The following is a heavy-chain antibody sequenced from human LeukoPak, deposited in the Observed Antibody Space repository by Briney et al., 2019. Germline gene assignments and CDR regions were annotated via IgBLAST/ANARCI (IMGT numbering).Heavy chain of an antibody. CDR2: IYSGGST. Sequence: GGSLRLSCAASGFTVSSNYMSWVRQAPGKGLEWVSVIYSGGSTYYADSVKGRFTISRDSSKNTLYLLMNSLRAEDTAVYYCAKSTSDSPYYFDYWGQGTLVTVSS. V-gene: IGHV3-53*01. D-gene: IGHD2-21*02. CDR1: GFTVSSNY. J-gene: IGHJ4*02. CDR3: AKSTSDSPYYFDY.